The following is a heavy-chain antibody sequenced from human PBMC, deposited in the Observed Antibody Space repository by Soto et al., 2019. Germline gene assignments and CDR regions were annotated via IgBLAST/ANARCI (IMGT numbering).Heavy chain of an antibody. V-gene: IGHV4-34*01. CDR1: GASFSCYQ. Sequence: PSETLSLTCAVYGASFSCYQGTWIRQTPGKGLEWIGEINDSGNINYNPSLKSRVTISLDTPKKQISLKLSSVTAADSAVYYCARGLIVWFGELSRRGGHYYYMDVWGKGTTVTVSS. CDR3: ARGLIVWFGELSRRGGHYYYMDV. CDR2: INDSGNI. J-gene: IGHJ6*03. D-gene: IGHD3-10*01.